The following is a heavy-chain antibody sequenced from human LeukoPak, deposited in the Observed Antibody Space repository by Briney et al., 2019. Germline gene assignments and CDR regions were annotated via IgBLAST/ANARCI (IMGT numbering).Heavy chain of an antibody. D-gene: IGHD1-1*01. V-gene: IGHV1-2*02. CDR1: GYTFTGYY. CDR2: INPNSGGT. CDR3: ARGYNWNDGDYFDY. Sequence: GASVKVSCKASGYTFTGYYMHWVRQVPGQGLAWMGWINPNSGGTNYAQKFQGRVTMTRDTSISTAYMELSRLRSDDTAVYYCARGYNWNDGDYFDYWGQGTLVTVSS. J-gene: IGHJ4*02.